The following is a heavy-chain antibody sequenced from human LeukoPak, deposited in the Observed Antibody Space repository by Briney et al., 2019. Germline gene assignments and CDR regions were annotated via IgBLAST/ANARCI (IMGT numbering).Heavy chain of an antibody. V-gene: IGHV3-30*18. CDR1: GFTFSSYG. J-gene: IGHJ4*02. D-gene: IGHD5-24*01. CDR3: AKGRMMATTMISFDY. Sequence: SGGSLRLSCAASGFTFSSYGMHWVCQAPGKGLEWVAVISYDGSTQYYADSVKGRFTISRDNSNNTLSLQMNSLKAEDTAVYYCAKGRMMATTMISFDYWGRGTLVTVSS. CDR2: ISYDGSTQ.